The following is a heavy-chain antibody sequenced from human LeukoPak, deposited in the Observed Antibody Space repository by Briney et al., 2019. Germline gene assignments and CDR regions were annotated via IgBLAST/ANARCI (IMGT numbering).Heavy chain of an antibody. J-gene: IGHJ3*02. CDR3: ARDRRDYGEHSGSFDI. CDR1: GFTFNIYG. V-gene: IGHV3-21*01. Sequence: KAGGSLRLSCAASGFTFNIYGMTWVRQAPGKGLEWVSSISSSSTYIYYADSLKGRFTISRDNAKNSLYLQMNSLRDEDTAVYYCARDRRDYGEHSGSFDIWGQGTMVTVSS. D-gene: IGHD4-17*01. CDR2: ISSSSTYI.